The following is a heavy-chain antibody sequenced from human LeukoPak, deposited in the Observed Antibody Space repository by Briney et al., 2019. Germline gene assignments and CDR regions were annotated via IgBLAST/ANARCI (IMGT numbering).Heavy chain of an antibody. CDR1: GGSISGSY. CDR3: ARGIRGVIIMTNYYNMDV. D-gene: IGHD3-10*01. V-gene: IGHV4-34*01. Sequence: SETLSLTCTVSGGSISGSYWSWVRQPPRKGLEWMGEVNHSGRTSYNPSLKSRVTISADTSKNQFSLRMTSLTAADTAVYYCARGIRGVIIMTNYYNMDVWGPGTTVTVSS. J-gene: IGHJ6*03. CDR2: VNHSGRT.